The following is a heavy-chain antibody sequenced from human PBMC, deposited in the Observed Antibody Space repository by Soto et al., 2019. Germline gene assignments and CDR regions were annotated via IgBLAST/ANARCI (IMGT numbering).Heavy chain of an antibody. CDR2: MNPNSGNT. D-gene: IGHD7-27*01. CDR3: ALNGVDYVRYYGMDV. V-gene: IGHV1-8*01. Sequence: ASVKVSCKASGYTFTSYDINWVRQATGQGLEWMGWMNPNSGNTGYAQKFQGRVTMTRNTSISTAYMELSSLRSEDTAAYYCALNGVDYVRYYGMDVWGQGTTVTVSS. J-gene: IGHJ6*02. CDR1: GYTFTSYD.